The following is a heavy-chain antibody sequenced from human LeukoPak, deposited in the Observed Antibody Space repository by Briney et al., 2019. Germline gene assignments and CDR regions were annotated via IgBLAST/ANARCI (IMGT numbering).Heavy chain of an antibody. J-gene: IGHJ5*02. V-gene: IGHV4-38-2*02. CDR3: ASPYREA. CDR1: GYSINSGYY. CDR2: IYHSGST. Sequence: PSETLSLTCTVSGYSINSGYYWGWIRQPPGKGLEWIGSIYHSGSTYYNPSLKSRVTISVDTSKNQFPLKLSSVTAADTAVYYCASPYREAWGQGTLVTVSS.